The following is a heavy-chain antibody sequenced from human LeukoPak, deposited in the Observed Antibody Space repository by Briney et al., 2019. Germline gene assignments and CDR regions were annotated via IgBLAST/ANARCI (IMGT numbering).Heavy chain of an antibody. CDR2: ISSSSSYI. J-gene: IGHJ4*02. CDR3: VRLVGATGIVDY. CDR1: GFTFSSYS. Sequence: GGSLRLSCAASGFTFSSYSMNWVRQAPGKGLEWVSSISSSSSYIYYADSVKGRFTISRDNAKNSLYLQMNSLRAEDTAVYYCVRLVGATGIVDYWGQGTLVTVSS. D-gene: IGHD1-26*01. V-gene: IGHV3-21*01.